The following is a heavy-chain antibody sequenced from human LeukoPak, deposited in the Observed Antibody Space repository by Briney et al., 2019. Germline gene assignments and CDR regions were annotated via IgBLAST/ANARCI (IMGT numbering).Heavy chain of an antibody. CDR1: GGSISSSSYY. D-gene: IGHD2-2*01. CDR2: IYYSGST. V-gene: IGHV4-39*01. Sequence: SETLSLTCTVSGGSISSSSYYWGWIRQPPGKGLEWIGSIYYSGSTYYNPSLKSRVTISVDTSKNQFSLKLSSVTAADTAVYYCARYHCSSTSCSDYWGQGTLVTVSS. J-gene: IGHJ4*02. CDR3: ARYHCSSTSCSDY.